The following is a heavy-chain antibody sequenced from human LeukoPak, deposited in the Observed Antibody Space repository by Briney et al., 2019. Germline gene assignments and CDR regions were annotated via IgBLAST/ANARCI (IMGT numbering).Heavy chain of an antibody. CDR3: ATTEVPYCSGGSCYRRGFDP. CDR2: IKTDGSST. J-gene: IGHJ5*02. D-gene: IGHD2-15*01. V-gene: IGHV3-74*01. Sequence: GGSLRLSCAASGLTFSSYWMHWVRQAPGKGLVWVSRIKTDGSSTSYADSVKGRFTISRDNAKNTLYLQMNSLRAEDTAVYYCATTEVPYCSGGSCYRRGFDPWGQGTLVTVSS. CDR1: GLTFSSYW.